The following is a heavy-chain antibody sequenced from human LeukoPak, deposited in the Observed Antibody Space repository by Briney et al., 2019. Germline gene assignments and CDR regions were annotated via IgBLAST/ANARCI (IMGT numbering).Heavy chain of an antibody. CDR1: GYSFTSYW. CDR2: IFAVDSDT. J-gene: IGHJ4*02. D-gene: IGHD4-23*01. CDR3: ARRNYGGNSGCYY. V-gene: IGHV5-51*01. Sequence: GESLKISCKGSGYSFTSYWIGWVRQMPGRGLGWMGIIFAVDSDTSYSPSFQGQVTLSADKSISTAYLQWSSLKASDTAMYYCARRNYGGNSGCYYWGQGSLVTVSS.